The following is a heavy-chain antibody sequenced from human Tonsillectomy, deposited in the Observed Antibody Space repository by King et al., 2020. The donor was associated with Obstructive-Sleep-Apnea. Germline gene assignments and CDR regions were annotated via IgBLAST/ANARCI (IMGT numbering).Heavy chain of an antibody. V-gene: IGHV1-2*02. D-gene: IGHD3-10*01. CDR2: ISPNSGAT. CDR3: ARDMSAYDSTSPAY. CDR1: GYTFTGYY. J-gene: IGHJ4*02. Sequence: VQLVESGAEVKKPGASVKVSCKASGYTFTGYYIHWVRQAPGQGLEWMGWISPNSGATKYAQRFQDRVTMTRDTSISTADMDLSRLRPDDTAIYYCARDMSAYDSTSPAYWGQGTLVTVSS.